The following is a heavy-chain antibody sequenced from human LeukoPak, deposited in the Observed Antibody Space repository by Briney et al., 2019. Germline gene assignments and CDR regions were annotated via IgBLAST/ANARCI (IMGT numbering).Heavy chain of an antibody. V-gene: IGHV3-74*01. CDR2: VNSDGSTT. CDR3: ARGYYSSSRFDS. D-gene: IGHD6-13*01. Sequence: GGSLRLSCAASGFPFSNYWMHWVRQAPGKGLVWVSRVNSDGSTTNYADSVKGRFTISRDNAENTLYMRMNSLRPEDTAVYYCARGYYSSSRFDSWGQGTLVTVSS. J-gene: IGHJ4*02. CDR1: GFPFSNYW.